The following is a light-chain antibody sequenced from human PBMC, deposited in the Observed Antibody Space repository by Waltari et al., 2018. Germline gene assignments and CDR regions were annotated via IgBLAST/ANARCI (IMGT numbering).Light chain of an antibody. J-gene: IGKJ3*01. V-gene: IGKV1-17*01. CDR3: LQYKSYPLT. Sequence: DIRMTQSPSSLSASVGDTVTITCRASQGISSSLNWFQQKPGKTPKLLMFGATTLQSGVPSRFSGSGSGTEFTLTISSLQPEDSATYFCLQYKSYPLTFGPVTKLDIK. CDR2: GAT. CDR1: QGISSS.